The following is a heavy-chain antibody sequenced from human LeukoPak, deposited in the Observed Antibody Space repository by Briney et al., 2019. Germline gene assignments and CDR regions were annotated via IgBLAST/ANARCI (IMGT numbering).Heavy chain of an antibody. CDR3: AREAKVGGALQY. D-gene: IGHD1-26*01. Sequence: GGSLRLSCAASGFIFSDYWMHWVRQAPGKGLVWVSRINTDGGFTRYADSVQGRFIISRDTAKNTLFLQMNSLRAEDTAVYYCAREAKVGGALQYWGQGILVTVSS. V-gene: IGHV3-74*01. J-gene: IGHJ4*02. CDR2: INTDGGFT. CDR1: GFIFSDYW.